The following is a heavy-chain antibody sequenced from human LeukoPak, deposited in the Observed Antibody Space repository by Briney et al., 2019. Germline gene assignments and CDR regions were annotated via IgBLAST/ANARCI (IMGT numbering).Heavy chain of an antibody. CDR2: ISGGRCTI. Sequence: PGGPLRLSCTASGFTFITYSMTWFRRSPGKGLEWLSYISGGRCTIYYADSVKRRFTISRDNAKNPLYLQMNSLRVEDTAVYYCARGSGVSHFDSWGQGTLVTVSS. D-gene: IGHD2-8*01. V-gene: IGHV3-48*01. CDR1: GFTFITYS. CDR3: ARGSGVSHFDS. J-gene: IGHJ4*02.